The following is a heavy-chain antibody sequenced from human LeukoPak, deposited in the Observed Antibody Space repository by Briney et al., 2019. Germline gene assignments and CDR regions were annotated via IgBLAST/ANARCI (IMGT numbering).Heavy chain of an antibody. CDR1: GDSISSTNW. D-gene: IGHD1-26*01. V-gene: IGHV4-4*02. CDR2: ISLTGET. CDR3: SRESGAFCPFGY. Sequence: PSETLSLTCGVSGDSISSTNWWSWVRQPPGQGLEWIGEISLTGETNYNPSLYGRVTMSLEGSRNQLSLTLTSVTAADTAIYYCSRESGAFCPFGYWGQGTLVIV. J-gene: IGHJ4*02.